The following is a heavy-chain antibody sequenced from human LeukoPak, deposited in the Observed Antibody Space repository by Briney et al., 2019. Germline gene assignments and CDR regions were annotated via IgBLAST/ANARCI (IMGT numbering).Heavy chain of an antibody. D-gene: IGHD6-6*01. CDR2: INPNSGGT. CDR3: ARERSSIAARAFDI. V-gene: IGHV1-2*02. CDR1: GYTFTGYY. Sequence: GASVKVSCKASGYTFTGYYMHWVRQAPGQGLEWMGWINPNSGGTNYAQKFQGRVTMTRDTSISTAYMELSRLRSDDTAVYYCARERSSIAARAFDIWGQGTMVTVSS. J-gene: IGHJ3*02.